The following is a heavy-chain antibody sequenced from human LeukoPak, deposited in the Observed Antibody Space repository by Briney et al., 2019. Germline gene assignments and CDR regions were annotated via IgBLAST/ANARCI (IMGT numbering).Heavy chain of an antibody. CDR2: IIPILGIA. D-gene: IGHD4-23*01. CDR1: GGTFSSYT. J-gene: IGHJ3*02. CDR3: VGGNSWDDAFDI. Sequence: SVKVSCKASGGTFSSYTISWVRQAPGQGLEWMGRIIPILGIANYAQKSQGRVTITADKSTSTAYMELSSLRSEDTAVYYCVGGNSWDDAFDIWGQGTMVAVSS. V-gene: IGHV1-69*02.